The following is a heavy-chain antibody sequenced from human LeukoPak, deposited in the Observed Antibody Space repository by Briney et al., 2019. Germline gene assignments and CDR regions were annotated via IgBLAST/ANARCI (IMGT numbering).Heavy chain of an antibody. CDR2: ISAYNGNT. CDR1: GYTFTSYG. V-gene: IGHV1-18*01. J-gene: IGHJ4*02. D-gene: IGHD5-18*01. Sequence: GASVKVSCKASGYTFTSYGISWVRQAPGQGLEWMGWISAYNGNTNYAQKLQGRVTMTTDTSTSTAYMELRSLRSDDTAVYYCARVDTAMAHDAFDYWGQGTLVTVSS. CDR3: ARVDTAMAHDAFDY.